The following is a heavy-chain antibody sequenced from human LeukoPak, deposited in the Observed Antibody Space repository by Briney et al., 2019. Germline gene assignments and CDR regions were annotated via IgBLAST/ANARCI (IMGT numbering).Heavy chain of an antibody. Sequence: PSQTLSLTCAVSGGSISSGGYSWSWIRQPPGKGLEWIGYIYHSGSTYYNPSLKSRVTISVDRSKNQFSLKLSSVTAADTAVYCCARCSSGYYGTLFDYWGQGTLVTVSS. V-gene: IGHV4-30-2*01. CDR1: GGSISSGGYS. J-gene: IGHJ4*02. CDR3: ARCSSGYYGTLFDY. D-gene: IGHD3-22*01. CDR2: IYHSGST.